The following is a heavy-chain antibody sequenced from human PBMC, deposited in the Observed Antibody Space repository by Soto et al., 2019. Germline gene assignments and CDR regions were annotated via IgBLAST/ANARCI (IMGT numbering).Heavy chain of an antibody. J-gene: IGHJ4*02. Sequence: ASVKVSCKASGYTFTGYYMHWVRQAPGQGLEWMGWINPNSGGTNYAQKFQGRVTMTRDTSISTAYMELSRLRSDDTAVYYCARDSDYGDYFDYWGQGTLVTVSS. CDR1: GYTFTGYY. V-gene: IGHV1-2*02. CDR3: ARDSDYGDYFDY. D-gene: IGHD4-17*01. CDR2: INPNSGGT.